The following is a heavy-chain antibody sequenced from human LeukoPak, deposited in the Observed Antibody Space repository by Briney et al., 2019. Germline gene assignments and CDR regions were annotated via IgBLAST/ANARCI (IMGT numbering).Heavy chain of an antibody. Sequence: PSETLSLTCAVYGGSFSGYYWSWIRQPPGKGLEWIGEINHSGSTNYNPSLKSRVTISVDTSKNQFSRKLSSVTAADTAVYYYASGHYDILTGYGKLNPFDIWGQGTMVTVSS. CDR3: ASGHYDILTGYGKLNPFDI. CDR2: INHSGST. D-gene: IGHD3-9*01. CDR1: GGSFSGYY. V-gene: IGHV4-34*01. J-gene: IGHJ3*02.